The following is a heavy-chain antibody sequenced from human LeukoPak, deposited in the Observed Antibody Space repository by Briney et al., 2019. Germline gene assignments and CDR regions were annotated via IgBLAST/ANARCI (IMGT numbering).Heavy chain of an antibody. D-gene: IGHD3-10*01. CDR3: ARERVRGVIHRFDP. V-gene: IGHV4-4*07. Sequence: SETLSLTCTVSGGSISSYYWSWIRQPAGKGLEWIGRIYTSGSTNYNPSLKSRVTMSVDTSKNQFSLKLSSVTAADTAVYYCARERVRGVIHRFDPWGQGTLVTVSS. J-gene: IGHJ5*02. CDR1: GGSISSYY. CDR2: IYTSGST.